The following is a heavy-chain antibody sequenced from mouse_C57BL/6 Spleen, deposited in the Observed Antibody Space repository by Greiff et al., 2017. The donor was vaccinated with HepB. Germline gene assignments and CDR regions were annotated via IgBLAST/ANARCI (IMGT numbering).Heavy chain of an antibody. Sequence: VQLQQSGPVLVKPGASVKMSCKASGYTFTDYYMNWVKQSHGKSLEWIGVINPYNGGTSYNQKFKGKATLTVDKSSSTAYMELNSLTSEDSAVYYCARERTDYGSSSFDYWGQGTTLTVSS. J-gene: IGHJ2*01. CDR2: INPYNGGT. D-gene: IGHD1-1*01. CDR3: ARERTDYGSSSFDY. V-gene: IGHV1-19*01. CDR1: GYTFTDYY.